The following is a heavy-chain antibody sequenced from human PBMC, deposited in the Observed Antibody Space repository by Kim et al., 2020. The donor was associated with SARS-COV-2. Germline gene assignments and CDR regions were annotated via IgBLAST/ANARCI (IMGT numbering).Heavy chain of an antibody. Sequence: DTVKSRFTISRDNSKNTLYRQMNSLRAEDTAVYYCAKAPLIVVVPAAFDYWGQGTLVTVSS. D-gene: IGHD2-2*01. CDR3: AKAPLIVVVPAAFDY. J-gene: IGHJ4*02. V-gene: IGHV3-23*01.